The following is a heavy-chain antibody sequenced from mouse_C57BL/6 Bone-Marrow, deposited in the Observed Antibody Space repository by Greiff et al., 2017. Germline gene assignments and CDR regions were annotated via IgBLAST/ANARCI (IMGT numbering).Heavy chain of an antibody. D-gene: IGHD3-1*01. J-gene: IGHJ3*01. CDR1: GYAFRSSW. V-gene: IGHV1-82*01. CDR3: ALHRGYWFAY. CDR2: IYPGDGDT. Sequence: QVQLKESGPELVKPGASVKISCKASGYAFRSSWMNWVKQRPGKGLEWIGRIYPGDGDTNYNGKFKGKATLTADKSSSTAYMQLSSLTSEDSAVYFCALHRGYWFAYWGQGTLVTVSA.